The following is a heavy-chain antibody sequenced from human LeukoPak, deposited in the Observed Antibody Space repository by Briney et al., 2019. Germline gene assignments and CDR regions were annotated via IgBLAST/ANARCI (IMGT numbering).Heavy chain of an antibody. CDR1: GGSFSGYY. V-gene: IGHV4-34*01. CDR2: INHSGST. J-gene: IGHJ4*02. D-gene: IGHD4-17*01. Sequence: SETLSLTCAVYGGSFSGYYWSWIRQPPGKGLEWIGEINHSGSTNYNPSLKSRVTISVDTSKNQFSLKLSSVTAADTAVYYCAREGDYGDPIEKYFDYWGQGTLVTVSS. CDR3: AREGDYGDPIEKYFDY.